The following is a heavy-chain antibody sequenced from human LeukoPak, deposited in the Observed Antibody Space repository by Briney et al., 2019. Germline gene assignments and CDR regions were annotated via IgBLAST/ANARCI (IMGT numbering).Heavy chain of an antibody. CDR3: ARHVPDGYNPVRYFDY. CDR2: IYYTGST. V-gene: IGHV4-59*08. Sequence: SETLSLNCTVSGGSISSSYWSWIRQPPGKGLEWIGYIYYTGSTNYNPSLKSRDTISVDTSKTQFSLKLSSVTAADTAVYYCARHVPDGYNPVRYFDYWGQGTLVTVSS. CDR1: GGSISSSY. J-gene: IGHJ4*02. D-gene: IGHD5-24*01.